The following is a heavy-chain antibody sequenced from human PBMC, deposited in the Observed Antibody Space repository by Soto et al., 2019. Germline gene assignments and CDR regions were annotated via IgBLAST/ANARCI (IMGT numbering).Heavy chain of an antibody. CDR1: GFTFRNYT. CDR2: ISYDGSNK. Sequence: VGSLRLSCAASGFTFRNYTMHWVRQAPGKGLVWVAAISYDGSNKYFADPVKGRFTISRDNSKNTLYLQMNSLRAEDTAVYYCARELAYDFWSGAIDYWGQGTLVTVSS. D-gene: IGHD3-3*01. V-gene: IGHV3-30*03. CDR3: ARELAYDFWSGAIDY. J-gene: IGHJ4*02.